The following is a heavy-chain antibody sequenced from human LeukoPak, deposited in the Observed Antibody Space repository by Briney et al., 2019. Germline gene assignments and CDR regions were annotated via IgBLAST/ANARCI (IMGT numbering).Heavy chain of an antibody. CDR3: WGYVLWFGELFYAFDI. V-gene: IGHV4-4*07. Sequence: SETLSLTCTASGGSISSYYWSWIRQPAGKGLEWIGRIYTSGSTNYNPALKRRVTMSVDTSNNQFFLKLSSVTTADTAAVYCWGYVLWFGELFYAFDIWGQGTMVTVSS. J-gene: IGHJ3*02. D-gene: IGHD3-10*01. CDR1: GGSISSYY. CDR2: IYTSGST.